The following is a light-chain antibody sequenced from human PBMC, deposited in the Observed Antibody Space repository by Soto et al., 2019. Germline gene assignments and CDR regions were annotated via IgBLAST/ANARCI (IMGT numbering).Light chain of an antibody. CDR3: QQYNNWQT. V-gene: IGKV3-15*01. CDR1: QSVRSN. CDR2: DAT. Sequence: IVMTQFPATLSVFPGERATLSCRASQSVRSNLDWYQQKPGQAPRLLIYDATTRATGIPARFNGSGSGTEFTLSISSLQSEDIAVYYCQQYNNWQTFGQGTK. J-gene: IGKJ1*01.